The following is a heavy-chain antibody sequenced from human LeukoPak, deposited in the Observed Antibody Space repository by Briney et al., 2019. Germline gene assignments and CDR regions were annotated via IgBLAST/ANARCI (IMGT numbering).Heavy chain of an antibody. CDR2: ITASGDST. J-gene: IGHJ4*02. D-gene: IGHD5-18*01. V-gene: IGHV3-23*01. CDR1: GFTFRSYA. Sequence: GGSLRLSCAASGFTFRSYAMGWVRQAPGKGLEWVSGITASGDSTSSADSVKGRFTISRDNSKYTLYLQMNNLRAEDSAVYYCVKRVTAGRVYYFDFWGQGTPVTVSS. CDR3: VKRVTAGRVYYFDF.